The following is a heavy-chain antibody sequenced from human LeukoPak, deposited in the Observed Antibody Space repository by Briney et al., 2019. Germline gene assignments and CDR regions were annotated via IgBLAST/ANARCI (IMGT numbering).Heavy chain of an antibody. J-gene: IGHJ6*04. CDR2: IYDSGST. CDR3: ARGDGDYHTGMDV. V-gene: IGHV4-30-4*01. D-gene: IGHD4-17*01. CDR1: GGSISSGDYY. Sequence: PSETLSLTCTVSGGSISSGDYYWGWIRQPPGKGLEWTGYIYDSGSTYYNPSLKSRVTISVDTSKNQLPLKLSSVTAADTAVYYCARGDGDYHTGMDVWGKGTTVTVSS.